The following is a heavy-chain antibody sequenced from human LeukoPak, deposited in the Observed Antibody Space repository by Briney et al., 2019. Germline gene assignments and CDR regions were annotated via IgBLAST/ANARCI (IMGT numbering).Heavy chain of an antibody. CDR3: ARGRDDYDFWSGHHIDYFDY. V-gene: IGHV1-8*02. CDR1: GYTFTGYY. Sequence: GASVKVSCKASGYTFTGYYMHWVRQAPGQGLEWMGWMNPNSGNTGYAQKFQGRVTMTRNTSISTAYMELSSLRSEDTAVYYCARGRDDYDFWSGHHIDYFDYWGQGTLVTVSS. CDR2: MNPNSGNT. J-gene: IGHJ4*02. D-gene: IGHD3-3*01.